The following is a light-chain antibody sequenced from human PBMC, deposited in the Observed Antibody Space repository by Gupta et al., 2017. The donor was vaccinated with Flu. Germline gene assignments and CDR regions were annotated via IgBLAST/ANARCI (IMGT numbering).Light chain of an antibody. V-gene: IGLV1-44*01. Sequence: QSVLTQPPSVSGTPGQEVAISCSGSSSNIGSHTVNWYQHLPGTAPKLLIYYNVQRPSGVPARFSGSKSATSASLAIRGLQAEDEADYFCAAWDDNSNGWVFGGGTKVTVL. CDR3: AAWDDNSNGWV. J-gene: IGLJ3*02. CDR1: SSNIGSHT. CDR2: YNV.